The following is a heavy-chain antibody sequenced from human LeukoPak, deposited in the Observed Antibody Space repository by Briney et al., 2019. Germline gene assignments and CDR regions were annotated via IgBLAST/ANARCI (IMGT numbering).Heavy chain of an antibody. D-gene: IGHD4-11*01. CDR1: GGSFSGYY. CDR3: ASTVTSAGDFDY. Sequence: SETLSLTCAVYGGSFSGYYWSWIRQPPGKGLEWIGEIDHSGSTNYNPSLKSRVTISVDTSKNQFSLKLSSVTAADTAVYYCASTVTSAGDFDYWGQGTLVTVSS. J-gene: IGHJ4*02. V-gene: IGHV4-34*01. CDR2: IDHSGST.